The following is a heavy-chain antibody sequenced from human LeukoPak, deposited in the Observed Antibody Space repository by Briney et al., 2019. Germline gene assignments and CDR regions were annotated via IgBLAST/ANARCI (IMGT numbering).Heavy chain of an antibody. CDR2: ISSSSSYI. Sequence: GGSLRLSCAASGFTFSSYSMNWVRQAPGKGLEWVSSISSSSSYIYYADSVKGRFTISRDNAKNSLYLQMNSLRAEDTAVYYCAREEYSSGWYHYCYMNVWGKGTTVTVSS. CDR3: AREEYSSGWYHYCYMNV. V-gene: IGHV3-21*01. D-gene: IGHD6-19*01. J-gene: IGHJ6*03. CDR1: GFTFSSYS.